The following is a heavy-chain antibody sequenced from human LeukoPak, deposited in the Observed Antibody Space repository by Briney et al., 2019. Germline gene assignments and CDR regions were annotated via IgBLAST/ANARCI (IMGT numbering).Heavy chain of an antibody. CDR1: GGSISSSSYY. CDR2: IYYSGST. CDR3: ARDSSSGWSYFDY. Sequence: SETLSLTCTVSGGSISSSSYYWGWIRQPPGKGLEWIGSIYYSGSTYYNPSLKSRVTISVDTSKYQFSLKLRSVTAADTAVYYCARDSSSGWSYFDYWGQGTLVTVSS. J-gene: IGHJ4*02. V-gene: IGHV4-39*07. D-gene: IGHD6-19*01.